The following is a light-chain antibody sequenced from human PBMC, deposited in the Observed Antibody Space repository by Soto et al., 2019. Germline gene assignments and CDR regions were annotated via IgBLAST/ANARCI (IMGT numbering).Light chain of an antibody. V-gene: IGKV1-33*01. Sequence: DIQMTQSPSFLSASVGDRVTITCQASQDITTSLNWYQQKPGKAPKLLMYDASNLETGVPSRYSGSGSGTDFTFTISSLQAEDIATYYCQQYGNLPLSFGGGTKVEIK. J-gene: IGKJ4*01. CDR2: DAS. CDR1: QDITTS. CDR3: QQYGNLPLS.